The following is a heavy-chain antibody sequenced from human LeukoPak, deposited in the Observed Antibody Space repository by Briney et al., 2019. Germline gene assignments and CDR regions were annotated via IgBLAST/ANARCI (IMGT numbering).Heavy chain of an antibody. CDR2: INPSGGST. J-gene: IGHJ4*02. Sequence: ASVKVSCKASGYTFTSYYMHWVRQAPGQGLEWMGIINPSGGSTSYAQKFQGRVTITADKSTSTAYMELSSLRSEDTAVYYCARAGVYSGSYEGDFDYWGQGTLVTVSS. CDR3: ARAGVYSGSYEGDFDY. D-gene: IGHD1-26*01. CDR1: GYTFTSYY. V-gene: IGHV1-46*01.